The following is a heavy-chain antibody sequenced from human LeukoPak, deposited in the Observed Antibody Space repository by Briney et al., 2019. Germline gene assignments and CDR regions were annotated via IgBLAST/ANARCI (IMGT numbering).Heavy chain of an antibody. D-gene: IGHD6-19*01. V-gene: IGHV3-23*01. CDR1: GFTFGNYA. CDR2: VGHNGATT. J-gene: IGHJ4*02. Sequence: PGGSLRLSCGASGFTFGNYAMSWVRQAPGKGLEWVSAVGHNGATTYYADSVKGRFTISRDNSKNTVYLQMSSLRAEDSAVYYCAYMGSARGWDRERFDFWGQGTLVTVSS. CDR3: AYMGSARGWDRERFDF.